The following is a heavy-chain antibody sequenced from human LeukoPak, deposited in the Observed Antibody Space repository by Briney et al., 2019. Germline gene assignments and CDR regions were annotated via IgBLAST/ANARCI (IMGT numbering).Heavy chain of an antibody. J-gene: IGHJ4*02. D-gene: IGHD6-6*01. CDR1: GGSISSGDYY. CDR2: IYYSGST. CDR3: ARASSVEDY. Sequence: PSETLSLTCTVSGGSISSGDYYWSWIRQPPGKGLEWIGYIYYSGSTYYNPSLKSRVTISVGTSKSQFSLKLSSVTAADTAVYYCARASSVEDYWGQGTLVTVSS. V-gene: IGHV4-30-4*08.